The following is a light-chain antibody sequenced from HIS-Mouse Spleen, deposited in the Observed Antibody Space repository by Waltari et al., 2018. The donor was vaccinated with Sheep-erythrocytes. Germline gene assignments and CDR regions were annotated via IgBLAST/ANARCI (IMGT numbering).Light chain of an antibody. Sequence: QSALTQPRSVSGSPGQSVTISCTGTTMTVGGLNYFSWYQQHPGKTPKLIIYYVSKRPSGVPDRFSGSKSGNTASLTISGLQAEDEADYYCCSYAGSYNQVFATGTKVTVL. CDR2: YVS. V-gene: IGLV2-11*01. CDR3: CSYAGSYNQV. CDR1: TMTVGGLNY. J-gene: IGLJ1*01.